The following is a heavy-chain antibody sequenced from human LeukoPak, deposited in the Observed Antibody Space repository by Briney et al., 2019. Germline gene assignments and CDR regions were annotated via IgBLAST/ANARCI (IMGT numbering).Heavy chain of an antibody. CDR2: IYPGDSDT. J-gene: IGHJ3*02. CDR3: ASLGPYSGSYQANAFDI. Sequence: GESLKISCKGSGYSFTSYWIGWVRQMPGKGLEWMGIIYPGDSDTRYSPSFQGQVTISADKSISTAYLQWSSLKASDTAMYYCASLGPYSGSYQANAFDIWGQGTMVTVSS. CDR1: GYSFTSYW. D-gene: IGHD1-26*01. V-gene: IGHV5-51*01.